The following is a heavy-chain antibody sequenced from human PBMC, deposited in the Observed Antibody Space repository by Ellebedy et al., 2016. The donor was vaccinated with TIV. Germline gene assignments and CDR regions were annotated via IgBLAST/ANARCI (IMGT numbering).Heavy chain of an antibody. CDR1: GFTVSYTY. D-gene: IGHD1-20*01. CDR3: ARRISGTYGDDAFDI. Sequence: GGSLRLSCAASGFTVSYTYMNWVRQAPGKGLEWVSVIHTGGDTYYADSVKGRFTISRDSSKNPVFLQMNSLRAEDTALYYCARRISGTYGDDAFDIWGQGTMVTVSS. J-gene: IGHJ3*02. V-gene: IGHV3-53*01. CDR2: IHTGGDT.